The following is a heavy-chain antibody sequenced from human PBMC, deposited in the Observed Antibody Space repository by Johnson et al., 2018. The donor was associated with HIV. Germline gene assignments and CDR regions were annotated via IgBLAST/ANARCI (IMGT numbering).Heavy chain of an antibody. CDR2: ISYDGSNK. CDR3: ARAIVVDDDAFDI. D-gene: IGHD3-22*01. Sequence: VQLVESWGGVVQPGRSLRLSCAASGFTFSSYVMHWVRQAPGKGLEWVALISYDGSNKYYADSVKGRFTISRDNSKNTLYLQMNSLRAEDTAVFYCARAIVVDDDAFDIWGQGTMVTVSS. CDR1: GFTFSSYV. V-gene: IGHV3-30*04. J-gene: IGHJ3*02.